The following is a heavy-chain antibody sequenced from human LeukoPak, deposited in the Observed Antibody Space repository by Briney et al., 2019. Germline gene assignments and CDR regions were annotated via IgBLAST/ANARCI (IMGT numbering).Heavy chain of an antibody. Sequence: ASVQVSCTVSGYTLTELSMHWVRQAPGKGLEWMGGFDPEDGETIYAQKFQGRVTMTEDTSTDTAYMELSSLRSEDTAVYYCATSCSGGSCLGLGAFDIWGQGTMVTVSS. V-gene: IGHV1-24*01. D-gene: IGHD2-15*01. CDR1: GYTLTELS. CDR3: ATSCSGGSCLGLGAFDI. CDR2: FDPEDGET. J-gene: IGHJ3*02.